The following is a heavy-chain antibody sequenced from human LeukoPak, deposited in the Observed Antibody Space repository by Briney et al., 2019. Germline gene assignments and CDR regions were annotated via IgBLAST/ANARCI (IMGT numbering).Heavy chain of an antibody. CDR3: VRDSMVTLDY. CDR1: GFTFSRYW. J-gene: IGHJ4*02. Sequence: GGSLRLSCAASGFTFSRYWMHWVRQAPGKGLVWVSRISSDGSSTSYADSVKGRFTISRDNAKNTLYLQMNSLRAEDTAVFYCVRDSMVTLDYWGQGTLVTVSS. CDR2: ISSDGSST. D-gene: IGHD5-18*01. V-gene: IGHV3-74*01.